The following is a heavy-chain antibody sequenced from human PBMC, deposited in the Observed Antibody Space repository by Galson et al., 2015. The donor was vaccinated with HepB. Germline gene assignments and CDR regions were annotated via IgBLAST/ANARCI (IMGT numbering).Heavy chain of an antibody. CDR3: ARRRIHYYDSSANTGELGY. J-gene: IGHJ4*02. V-gene: IGHV5-10-1*01. Sequence: QSGAEVKKPGESLRISCKGSGYSFTSYWISWVRQMPGKGLEWMGRIDPSDSYTNYSPSFQGHVTISADKSISTAYLQWSSLKASDTAMYYCARRRIHYYDSSANTGELGYWGQGTLVTVSS. D-gene: IGHD3-22*01. CDR1: GYSFTSYW. CDR2: IDPSDSYT.